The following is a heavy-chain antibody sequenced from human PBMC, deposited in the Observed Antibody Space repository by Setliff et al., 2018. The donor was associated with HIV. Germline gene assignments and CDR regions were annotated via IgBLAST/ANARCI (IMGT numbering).Heavy chain of an antibody. V-gene: IGHV1-69*13. D-gene: IGHD3-3*01. J-gene: IGHJ6*03. CDR2: IIPIFGTA. CDR1: GYTFTDYY. CDR3: ASLGGYYPYYYYYMDV. Sequence: SVKVSCKASGYTFTDYYMHWVRQAPGKGLEWMGGIIPIFGTANYAQKFQGRVTITADESTSTAYMELSSLRSEDTAVYYCASLGGYYPYYYYYMDVWGKGTTVTVSS.